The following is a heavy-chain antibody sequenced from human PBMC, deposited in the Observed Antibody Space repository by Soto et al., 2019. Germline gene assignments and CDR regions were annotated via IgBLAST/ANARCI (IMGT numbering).Heavy chain of an antibody. CDR3: AKDRGYYDSSGSTIPS. V-gene: IGHV3-53*01. CDR1: GFTVSNNY. D-gene: IGHD3-22*01. CDR2: IYSGGYT. J-gene: IGHJ5*02. Sequence: GGSLRLSCAVSGFTVSNNYMSWVRQAPGKGLEGVSVIYSGGYTAYGDSVKGRFTISRDNSKNTLYLQMNSLRAEDTAVYYCAKDRGYYDSSGSTIPSWGQGTLVTVS.